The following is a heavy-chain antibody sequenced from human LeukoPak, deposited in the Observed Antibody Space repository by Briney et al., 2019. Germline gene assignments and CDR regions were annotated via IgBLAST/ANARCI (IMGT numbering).Heavy chain of an antibody. J-gene: IGHJ5*02. Sequence: ASVKVSCKASGYTFTGYAMNWVRQAPGQRLEWMGWINAGNGNTKYSQEFQGRVTITRDTSASTAYMELSSLRSEDMAVYYCARGSIVVVAATPFVGWFDPWGQGTLVTVSS. V-gene: IGHV1-3*03. CDR2: INAGNGNT. CDR3: ARGSIVVVAATPFVGWFDP. CDR1: GYTFTGYA. D-gene: IGHD2-15*01.